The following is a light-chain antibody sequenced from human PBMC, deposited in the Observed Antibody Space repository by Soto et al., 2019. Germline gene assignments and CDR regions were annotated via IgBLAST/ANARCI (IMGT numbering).Light chain of an antibody. Sequence: DIQMTQYPSSLSASVGDRFTMTCQASQDISNYLNWYQQKPGKAPKLLIYDASNLETGVPSRFSGSGSGTDFTFTISSLQPEDIATYYCQQYDNLPLTFGGGTKVDIK. CDR1: QDISNY. J-gene: IGKJ4*01. CDR2: DAS. V-gene: IGKV1-33*01. CDR3: QQYDNLPLT.